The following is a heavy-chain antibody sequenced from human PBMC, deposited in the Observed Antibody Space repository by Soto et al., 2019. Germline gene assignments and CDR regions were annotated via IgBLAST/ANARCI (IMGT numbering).Heavy chain of an antibody. Sequence: EVQLVQSGAEVKKPGESLKISCKTFGYIFTSYWLGWVRQMPGKGLEWMGIIYPGDSDTKYSPSFQGQVTISADKSIGTAYLQWSSLKASDTAMYYCARLGYDGSGNDFMDVWGQGTTVTVSS. CDR2: IYPGDSDT. D-gene: IGHD3-22*01. V-gene: IGHV5-51*01. CDR3: ARLGYDGSGNDFMDV. CDR1: GYIFTSYW. J-gene: IGHJ6*02.